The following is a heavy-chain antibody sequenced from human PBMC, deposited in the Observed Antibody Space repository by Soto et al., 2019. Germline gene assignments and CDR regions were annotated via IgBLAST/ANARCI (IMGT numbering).Heavy chain of an antibody. J-gene: IGHJ4*02. CDR3: AKGDNLGPKTGYAFDH. D-gene: IGHD5-12*01. Sequence: SPTLSLTCAISGDSVSSNTASWNWIRQSPSRGLEWLGRTYFRSKWYNDYAVSVKSRIIINPDTSNNQFSLQLNSVTPEDTAVYFCAKGDNLGPKTGYAFDHWGQGIMVTASS. CDR1: GDSVSSNTAS. V-gene: IGHV6-1*01. CDR2: TYFRSKWYN.